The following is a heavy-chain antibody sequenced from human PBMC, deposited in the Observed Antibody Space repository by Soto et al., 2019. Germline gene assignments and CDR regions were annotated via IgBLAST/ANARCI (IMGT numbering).Heavy chain of an antibody. J-gene: IGHJ6*02. D-gene: IGHD3-3*01. V-gene: IGHV1-69*13. CDR2: IIPIFGTA. CDR1: GGTFSSYA. CDR3: AIKSGVVMDYYYYGMDV. Sequence: GASVKVSCKASGGTFSSYAISWVRQAPGQGLEWMGGIIPIFGTANYAQKFQGRVTITADESTSTAYMELSSLSSEETAVYYCAIKSGVVMDYYYYGMDVWGQGTTVTVSS.